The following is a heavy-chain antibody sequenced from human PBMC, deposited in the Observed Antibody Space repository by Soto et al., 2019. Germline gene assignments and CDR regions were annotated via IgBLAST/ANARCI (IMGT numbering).Heavy chain of an antibody. J-gene: IGHJ4*02. Sequence: SETLSLTCSVSSASLSSSTYYWSWIRQPPGRGPEWIGSIYYSGNTYYKPSLKSRVSISIDTSRNQFYLELTSVTAADTGVYYCASSSPFHYWGPGILVTVSS. D-gene: IGHD6-6*01. CDR2: IYYSGNT. CDR1: SASLSSSTYY. CDR3: ASSSPFHY. V-gene: IGHV4-39*01.